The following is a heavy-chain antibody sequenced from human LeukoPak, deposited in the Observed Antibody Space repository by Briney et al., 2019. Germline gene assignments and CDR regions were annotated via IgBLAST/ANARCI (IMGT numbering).Heavy chain of an antibody. CDR1: GYTFSSYY. J-gene: IGHJ6*03. D-gene: IGHD3-10*01. Sequence: ASVKVSCKTSGYTFSSYYIHWVRQAPGQGLEWMGLINPSGGSTNYAQKFQDRVTMTRDTSTSTVYMELSSLRSEDTAVYYCARGPRITMVRGGQWYYYMDVWGKGTTVSISS. V-gene: IGHV1-46*01. CDR3: ARGPRITMVRGGQWYYYMDV. CDR2: INPSGGST.